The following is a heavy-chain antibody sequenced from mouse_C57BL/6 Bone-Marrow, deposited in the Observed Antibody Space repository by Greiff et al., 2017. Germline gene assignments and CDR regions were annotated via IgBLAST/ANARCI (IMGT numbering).Heavy chain of an antibody. V-gene: IGHV1-62-2*01. CDR1: GYIFTEYT. J-gene: IGHJ2*01. D-gene: IGHD2-4*01. CDR3: ARHERYYDYEGYLDY. Sequence: VQLQQSGAELVKPGASVKLSCKASGYIFTEYTIHWVKQRSGQGLEWIGWFYPGSGSIKYNERFKDKATLTADKSSNTVYMELSRLTSEDSAVYFCARHERYYDYEGYLDYWGQATTLTVSS. CDR2: FYPGSGSI.